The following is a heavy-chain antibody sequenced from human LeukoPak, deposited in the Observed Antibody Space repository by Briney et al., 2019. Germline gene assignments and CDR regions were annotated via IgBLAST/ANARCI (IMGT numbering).Heavy chain of an antibody. J-gene: IGHJ4*02. Sequence: GGSLRLSCAASGFTFSSYAMSWVRQAPGKGLEWVSAISGSGGSTYYADSVKGRFTISRDNSKNTLYPQMNSLRAEDTAVYYCAKDAYYYGSGDEDGYWGQGTLVTVSS. V-gene: IGHV3-23*01. CDR2: ISGSGGST. D-gene: IGHD3-10*01. CDR1: GFTFSSYA. CDR3: AKDAYYYGSGDEDGY.